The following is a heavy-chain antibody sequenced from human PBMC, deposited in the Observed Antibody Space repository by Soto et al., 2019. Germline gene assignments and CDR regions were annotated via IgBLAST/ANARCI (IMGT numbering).Heavy chain of an antibody. CDR2: IIPIFGTA. CDR3: ATSPSLWAAADTGSWYDP. V-gene: IGHV1-69*01. CDR1: GGTFSSYA. J-gene: IGHJ5*02. D-gene: IGHD6-13*01. Sequence: QVQLVQSGAEVKKPGSSVKVSCKASGGTFSSYAISWERQAPGQALEWREGIIPIFGTANYAQKFQGRVTITADESTRTAYMELSSLTSEDTAVYYCATSPSLWAAADTGSWYDPWGRGSLDTVST.